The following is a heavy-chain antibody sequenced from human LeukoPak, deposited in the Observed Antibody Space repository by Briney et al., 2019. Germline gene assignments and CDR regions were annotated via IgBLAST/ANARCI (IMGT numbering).Heavy chain of an antibody. CDR3: ARVNAGGWYYFDY. V-gene: IGHV4-59*01. Sequence: SETLSLTCTVSGGSISSYYWSWIRQPPGKGLEWLGYIYYSGSTNYNPSLKSRVTISVDTSKNQFSLKLSSVTAADTAVYYCARVNAGGWYYFDYLGQGTLVTVSS. D-gene: IGHD6-19*01. CDR1: GGSISSYY. J-gene: IGHJ4*02. CDR2: IYYSGST.